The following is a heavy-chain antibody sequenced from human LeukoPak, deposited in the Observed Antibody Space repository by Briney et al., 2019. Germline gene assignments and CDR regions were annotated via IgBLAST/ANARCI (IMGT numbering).Heavy chain of an antibody. Sequence: PGGSLRLSCAASGFTFSENGMHWVRQAPGKGLEWVATIKNDGSDKYYVDSVKGRFTLSRDNAKNLVYLQMNSLRVEDTAVYYCVNLGYSDGGQGTLVTVSS. J-gene: IGHJ4*02. CDR1: GFTFSENG. V-gene: IGHV3-7*01. CDR3: VNLGYSD. D-gene: IGHD5-12*01. CDR2: IKNDGSDK.